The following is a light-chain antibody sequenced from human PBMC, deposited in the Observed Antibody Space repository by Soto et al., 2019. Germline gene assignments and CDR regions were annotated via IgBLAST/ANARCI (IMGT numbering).Light chain of an antibody. J-gene: IGKJ1*01. V-gene: IGKV4-1*01. CDR2: WAS. CDR3: QQYNNWPPTWT. CDR1: QSVLHRSHNKNA. Sequence: DIVMTQSPDSLAVSLCERATINWKSSQSVLHRSHNKNALAWYQQKPGQPPELLIYWASTRESGVPDRFSGSGSGTDFTLTISSLQSEDFAVYYCQQYNNWPPTWTFGQGTKVDI.